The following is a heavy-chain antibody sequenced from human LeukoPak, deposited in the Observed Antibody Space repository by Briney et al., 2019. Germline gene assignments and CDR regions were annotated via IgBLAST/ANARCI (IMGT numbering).Heavy chain of an antibody. CDR3: ARHMVPSSFDY. CDR1: GGSISSYY. D-gene: IGHD3-10*01. J-gene: IGHJ4*02. Sequence: SETLSLTCTVSGGSISSYYWSWIRQPPGKGLEWIGEINHSGSTNYNPSLKSRVTISVDTSKNQFSLKLSSVTAADTAVYYCARHMVPSSFDYWGQGTLVTVSS. CDR2: INHSGST. V-gene: IGHV4-34*01.